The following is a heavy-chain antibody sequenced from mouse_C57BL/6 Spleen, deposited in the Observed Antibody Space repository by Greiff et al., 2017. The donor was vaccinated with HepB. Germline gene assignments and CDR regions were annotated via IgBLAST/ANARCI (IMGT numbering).Heavy chain of an antibody. Sequence: VQLQQPGAELVKPGASVKMSCKASGYTFTSYWITWVKQRPGQGLEWIGDIYPGSGSTNYNAKFKSKATLTVYTSSSTAYMQLSSLTSEDSAVYYCARENYYGGYWYFDVWGTGTTVTVSS. CDR1: GYTFTSYW. V-gene: IGHV1-55*01. D-gene: IGHD1-1*01. CDR3: ARENYYGGYWYFDV. J-gene: IGHJ1*03. CDR2: IYPGSGST.